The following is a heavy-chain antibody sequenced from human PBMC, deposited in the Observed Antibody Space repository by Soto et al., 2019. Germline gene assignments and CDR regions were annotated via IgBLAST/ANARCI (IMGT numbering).Heavy chain of an antibody. V-gene: IGHV3-23*04. CDR3: AKRHRTTPGELDY. CDR1: GFRFSSYG. CDR2: ISGTGAST. D-gene: IGHD2-15*01. J-gene: IGHJ4*02. Sequence: EVQLVESGGGLVQPGGSLRLSCAASGFRFSSYGMSWVRQVPGMGLEWVSSISGTGASTYYADSVKGRFTISRDNSKNTLHLQMISLRDEDTAIYYGAKRHRTTPGELDYWGQGTLVTVSS.